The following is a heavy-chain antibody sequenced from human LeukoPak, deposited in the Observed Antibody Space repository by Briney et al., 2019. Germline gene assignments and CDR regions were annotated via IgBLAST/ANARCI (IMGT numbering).Heavy chain of an antibody. D-gene: IGHD2-2*01. CDR3: ARVRDVVVGAAAITRDNWFDP. Sequence: GGSLRLSCAASGFIFSDYYMSWIRQAPGKGLEWISYISSSGSTIYYSDSVKGRFTISRDNAKNSLYLQMNSLRAEDTAVYYCARVRDVVVGAAAITRDNWFDPWGQGTLVTVSS. CDR2: ISSSGSTI. CDR1: GFIFSDYY. J-gene: IGHJ5*02. V-gene: IGHV3-11*04.